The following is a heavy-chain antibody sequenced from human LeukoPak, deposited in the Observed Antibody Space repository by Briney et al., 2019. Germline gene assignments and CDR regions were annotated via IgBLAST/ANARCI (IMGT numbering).Heavy chain of an antibody. J-gene: IGHJ6*03. V-gene: IGHV7-4-1*02. CDR2: INTNTGNP. D-gene: IGHD2-15*01. Sequence: ASVKVSCKASGYTFTSYAMNWVRQAPGQGLEWMGWINTNTGNPTYAQGFTGRFVYSLDTSVSTAYLQISSLKAEDTAVYYCARKSVAATPRDIVYQYYSMDVWGKGTTVTVSS. CDR1: GYTFTSYA. CDR3: ARKSVAATPRDIVYQYYSMDV.